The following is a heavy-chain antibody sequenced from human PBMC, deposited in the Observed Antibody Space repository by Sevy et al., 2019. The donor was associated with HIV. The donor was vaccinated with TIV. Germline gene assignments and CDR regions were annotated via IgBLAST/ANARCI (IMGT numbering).Heavy chain of an antibody. CDR3: ATVLGAGAAGAFEI. J-gene: IGHJ3*02. CDR1: GFSFKNVW. CDR2: DKRKSDGGAI. D-gene: IGHD1-26*01. V-gene: IGHV3-15*01. Sequence: GGSLRLSCAGSGFSFKNVWMTWVRQTPGKGLEWVGRDKRKSDGGAIDYGSPVNGRFTISRDDSKDMLYLQMSSLKTEDTGVYYCATVLGAGAAGAFEIWGQGTMVTVSS.